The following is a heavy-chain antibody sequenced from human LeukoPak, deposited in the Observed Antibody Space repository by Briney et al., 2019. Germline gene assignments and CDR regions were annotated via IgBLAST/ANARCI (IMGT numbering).Heavy chain of an antibody. CDR3: AKDFWSGYYPHY. Sequence: GGSLRLSCAASGFTFSSYAMSWVRQAPGKGLEWVSAISGSGGSTYYADSVKGRFTMSRDNSKNTLYLQMNSLRAEDTAVYYCAKDFWSGYYPHYWGQGTLVAVSS. J-gene: IGHJ4*02. D-gene: IGHD3-3*01. V-gene: IGHV3-23*01. CDR2: ISGSGGST. CDR1: GFTFSSYA.